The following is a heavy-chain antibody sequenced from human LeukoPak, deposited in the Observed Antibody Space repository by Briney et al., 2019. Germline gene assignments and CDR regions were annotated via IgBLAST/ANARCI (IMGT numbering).Heavy chain of an antibody. J-gene: IGHJ4*02. CDR2: INPNSGGT. CDR3: ARRRYRIAAAGTSQARDFDY. D-gene: IGHD6-13*01. CDR1: GYTLTELS. V-gene: IGHV1-2*02. Sequence: ASVKVSCKVSGYTLTELSMHWVRQAPGQGLEWMGWINPNSGGTNYAQKFQGRVTMTRDTSISTAYMELSRLRSDDTAVYYCARRRYRIAAAGTSQARDFDYWGQGTLVTVSS.